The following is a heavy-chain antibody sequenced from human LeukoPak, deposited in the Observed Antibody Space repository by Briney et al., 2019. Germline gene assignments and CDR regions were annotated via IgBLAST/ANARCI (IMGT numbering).Heavy chain of an antibody. CDR1: GGSISSSSYY. CDR2: IYYSGST. J-gene: IGHJ5*02. D-gene: IGHD3-3*01. V-gene: IGHV4-39*07. CDR3: ARTSHYDFWSGRYNWFDP. Sequence: SETLSLTCTVSGGSISSSSYYWGWIRQPPGKGLEWIGSIYYSGSTYYNPSLKSRVTISVDTSTNQFSLKLSSVTAADTAVYYCARTSHYDFWSGRYNWFDPWGQGTLVTVSS.